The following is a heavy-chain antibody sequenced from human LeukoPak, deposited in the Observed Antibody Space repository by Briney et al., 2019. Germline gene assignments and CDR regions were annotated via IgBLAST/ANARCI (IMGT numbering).Heavy chain of an antibody. CDR3: ARGVEGFDY. J-gene: IGHJ4*02. V-gene: IGHV4-30-2*01. Sequence: WIRQPSGKGLEWIGYIYHSGSTYYNPSLNTRVTISLDRSKNQFSLELSSVTAADTAVYYCARGVEGFDYWGQGTLVTVSS. CDR2: IYHSGST.